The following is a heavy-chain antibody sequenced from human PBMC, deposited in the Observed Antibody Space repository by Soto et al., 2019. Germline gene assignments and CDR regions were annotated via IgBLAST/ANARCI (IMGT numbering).Heavy chain of an antibody. D-gene: IGHD3-3*01. Sequence: VASVKVSCKASGGTFSSYAISWVRQAPGQGLEWMGGIIPIFGTANYAQKFQGRVTITADESTSTAYMELSSLRSEDTAVYYCARETKDDFWSGYSNWFDPWGQGTLVTVSS. CDR3: ARETKDDFWSGYSNWFDP. CDR1: GGTFSSYA. CDR2: IIPIFGTA. V-gene: IGHV1-69*13. J-gene: IGHJ5*02.